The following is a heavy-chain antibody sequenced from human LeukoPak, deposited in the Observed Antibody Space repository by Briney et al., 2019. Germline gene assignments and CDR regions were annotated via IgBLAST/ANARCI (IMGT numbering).Heavy chain of an antibody. CDR3: ARRPYYYDSSGYYSDHY. J-gene: IGHJ4*02. CDR1: GGSFSGYY. CDR2: INHSGST. Sequence: SETLSLTCAVYGGSFSGYYWSWIRQPPGKGLERVGEINHSGSTNYNPSLKSRVTISVDTSKNQFSLKLSSVTAADTAVYYCARRPYYYDSSGYYSDHYWGQGTLVTVSS. D-gene: IGHD3-22*01. V-gene: IGHV4-34*01.